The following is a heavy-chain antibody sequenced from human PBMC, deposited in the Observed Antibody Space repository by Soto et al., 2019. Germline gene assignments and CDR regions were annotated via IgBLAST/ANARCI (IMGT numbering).Heavy chain of an antibody. D-gene: IGHD1-26*01. CDR3: ARDAEWELVALGYYVYALDV. J-gene: IGHJ6*02. V-gene: IGHV1-18*01. Sequence: QVQLVQSGPEVKKSGASVKVSCKASGYTFSDHAISWMRQAPGQGLEWMGCNSCYSDYTNYAQKFQDRVSMTTDTSTSTVHMELRNLKSDDTAVYYCARDAEWELVALGYYVYALDVWGQGTTVTVS. CDR2: NSCYSDYT. CDR1: GYTFSDHA.